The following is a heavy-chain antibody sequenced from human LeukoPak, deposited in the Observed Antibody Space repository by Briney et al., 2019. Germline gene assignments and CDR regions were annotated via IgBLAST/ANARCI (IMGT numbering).Heavy chain of an antibody. CDR3: ARLGDGYNFHYYYGMDV. D-gene: IGHD5-24*01. Sequence: SQALSLTCAISGDSVSSNSAAWNWIRQSPSRGLEWLGRAYYRSKWYNDYAVSVKSRITINPDTSKNQFSLQLNSVTPEDTAVYYCARLGDGYNFHYYYGMDVWGQGTTVTVPS. J-gene: IGHJ6*02. CDR1: GDSVSSNSAA. CDR2: AYYRSKWYN. V-gene: IGHV6-1*01.